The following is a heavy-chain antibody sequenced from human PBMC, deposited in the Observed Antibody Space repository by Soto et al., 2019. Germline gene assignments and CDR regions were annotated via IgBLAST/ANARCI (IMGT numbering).Heavy chain of an antibody. D-gene: IGHD6-19*01. CDR1: GGTFSSYT. J-gene: IGHJ4*02. CDR3: ARELKREYSSGWSRDPSDY. V-gene: IGHV1-69*08. CDR2: IIPILGIA. Sequence: QVQLVQSGAEVKKPGSSVKVSCKASGGTFSSYTISWVRQAPGQGLEWMGRIIPILGIANYAQKFQGRVTFTGDKSTSTAYMELSSLRSEDTAVYYCARELKREYSSGWSRDPSDYWGQGTLVTVAS.